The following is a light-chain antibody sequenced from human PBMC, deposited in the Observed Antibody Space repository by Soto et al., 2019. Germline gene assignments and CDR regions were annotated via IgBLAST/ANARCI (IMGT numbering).Light chain of an antibody. CDR3: KQYSSSPPIT. CDR2: GAS. CDR1: ESVIKY. Sequence: EIVLTQSPGTLSLSPGERATISCRASESVIKYLAWYQQKPGQAPRLLIHGASSRATGIPDRFSGSGSGTDFTLTINRQEPEDFAVYYCKQYSSSPPITFGQGTRLEIK. J-gene: IGKJ5*01. V-gene: IGKV3-20*01.